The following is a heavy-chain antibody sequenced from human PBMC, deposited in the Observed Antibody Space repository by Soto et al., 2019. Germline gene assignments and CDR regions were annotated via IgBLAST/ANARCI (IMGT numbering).Heavy chain of an antibody. J-gene: IGHJ4*02. CDR1: GGSISSGGYS. V-gene: IGHV4-30-2*01. Sequence: QLQLQESGSGLVKPSQTLSLTCAVSGGSISSGGYSWSWIRQPPGKGLEWIGYIYHSGSTYYNPSLTGRVTLSVDRSKTPFSLKLSSVTAADTAVYYCASGAPVVNDYWGQGTLVTVSS. CDR2: IYHSGST. CDR3: ASGAPVVNDY. D-gene: IGHD3-22*01.